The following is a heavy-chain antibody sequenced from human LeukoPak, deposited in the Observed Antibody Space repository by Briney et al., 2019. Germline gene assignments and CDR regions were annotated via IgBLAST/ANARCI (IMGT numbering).Heavy chain of an antibody. CDR1: GYTFTSYY. CDR3: ARDRPSVDIFPDY. V-gene: IGHV1-46*01. J-gene: IGHJ4*02. CDR2: INPSGGST. Sequence: GASVKVSCKASGYTFTSYYMHWVRQAPGQGLEWMGIINPSGGSTSYAQKLQGRVTMTTDTSTSTAYMELRSLRSDDTAVYYCARDRPSVDIFPDYWGQGTLVTVSS. D-gene: IGHD5-12*01.